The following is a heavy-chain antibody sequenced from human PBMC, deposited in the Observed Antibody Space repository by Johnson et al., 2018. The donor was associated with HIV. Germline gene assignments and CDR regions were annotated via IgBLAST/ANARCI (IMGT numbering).Heavy chain of an antibody. Sequence: VQLVESGGGVVQPGRSLRLSCVASGFAVSGYYMSWVRQAPGKGLEWVSGITGSSASRYYADSVKGRFTISRDNSKNSLYLQMNSLRAGDTAVYYYDSSGYYYQNAFDIWGQGTMVTVSS. CDR2: ITGSSASR. J-gene: IGHJ3*02. CDR1: GFAVSGYY. D-gene: IGHD3-22*01. CDR3: DSSGYYYQNAFDI. V-gene: IGHV3-23*04.